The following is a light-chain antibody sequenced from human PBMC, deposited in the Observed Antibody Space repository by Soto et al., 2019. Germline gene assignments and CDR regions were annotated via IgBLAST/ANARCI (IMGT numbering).Light chain of an antibody. J-gene: IGKJ5*01. CDR2: AAS. CDR1: QSISSY. Sequence: DIQMTQSPSSLSASVGDRVTITCRASQSISSYLNWYQQKPGQAPKLLIYAASSLQSGVPSRFSGSGSATDFTLTISSLQPEDFANYYCQQSYSTLATFGQGTRLEI. CDR3: QQSYSTLAT. V-gene: IGKV1-39*01.